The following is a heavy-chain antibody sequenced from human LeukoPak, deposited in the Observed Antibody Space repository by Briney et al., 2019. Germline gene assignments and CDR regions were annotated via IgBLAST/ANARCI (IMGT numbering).Heavy chain of an antibody. J-gene: IGHJ4*02. CDR1: GGSISSSSSY. Sequence: SETLSLTCTVSGGSISSSSSYWGWLRQPPGKGLEWIGSIYYSGSTYYNPSLKSRVTISVDTSKNQFSLKRSSVTAADTALYYCAGVDSSGYYMTLVFDYWGQGTLVTVAS. CDR3: AGVDSSGYYMTLVFDY. D-gene: IGHD3-22*01. V-gene: IGHV4-39*07. CDR2: IYYSGST.